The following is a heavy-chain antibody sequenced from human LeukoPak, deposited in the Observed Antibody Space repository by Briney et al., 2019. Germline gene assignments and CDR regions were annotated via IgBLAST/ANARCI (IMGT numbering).Heavy chain of an antibody. V-gene: IGHV4-34*01. J-gene: IGHJ6*03. CDR3: ARGLLPDFGSGYYTRRYYYYYMDV. CDR2: INHSGST. Sequence: SETLSLTCAVYGGSFSGYYWSWIRQPPGKGLEWIGEINHSGSTNYNPSLKRRVTISVDTSKNQFSLKLSSVTAADTAVYYCARGLLPDFGSGYYTRRYYYYYMDVWGKGTTVTVSS. D-gene: IGHD3-3*01. CDR1: GGSFSGYY.